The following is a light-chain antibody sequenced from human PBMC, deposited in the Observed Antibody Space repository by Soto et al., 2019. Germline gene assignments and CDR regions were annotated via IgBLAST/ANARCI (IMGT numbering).Light chain of an antibody. J-gene: IGLJ1*01. V-gene: IGLV2-18*02. CDR3: TSFTTSTPYV. Sequence: ALTXPPXVSGSPGQSVAVSCTGSSSDVGSYNRVSWYQQPPGAAPKLIIYEFNNRPSGVPDRFSGSKSGNTASLTLSGLRAEDEADYYCTSFTTSTPYVFGTGTKVTVL. CDR1: SSDVGSYNR. CDR2: EFN.